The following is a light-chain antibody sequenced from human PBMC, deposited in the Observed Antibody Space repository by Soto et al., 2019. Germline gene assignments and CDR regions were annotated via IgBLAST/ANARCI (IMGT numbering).Light chain of an antibody. V-gene: IGKV3-20*01. CDR1: QSVSSTY. Sequence: EIVLTQSPGTMSLSPGERATLSCRASQSVSSTYLAWYQQKPGQAPRLVIYGASNRTTGIPDRFSGSGSGTDFTLTISRLEPEDCAEYYCHQYGGSRWTFGQGTRVDIK. CDR3: HQYGGSRWT. J-gene: IGKJ1*01. CDR2: GAS.